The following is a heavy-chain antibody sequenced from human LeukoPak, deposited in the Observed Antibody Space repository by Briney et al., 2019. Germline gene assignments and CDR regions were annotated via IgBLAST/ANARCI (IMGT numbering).Heavy chain of an antibody. D-gene: IGHD1-26*01. CDR1: GFPFSSHA. J-gene: IGHJ6*01. CDR2: ISNGKT. Sequence: GGSLRLSCAASGFPFSSHAMSWVRQPPGKGLEWVAAISNGKTYYADSVRGRFTISRDNSKNTLYLEMNSLRAEDTAIYYCAKMKGHPLPKYYMDVWGQGTTVTVSS. V-gene: IGHV3-23*01. CDR3: AKMKGHPLPKYYMDV.